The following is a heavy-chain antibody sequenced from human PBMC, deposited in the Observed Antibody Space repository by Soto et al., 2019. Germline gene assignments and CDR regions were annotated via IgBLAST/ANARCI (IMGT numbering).Heavy chain of an antibody. CDR1: GGSISSGGYS. V-gene: IGHV4-30-2*01. J-gene: IGHJ6*02. CDR2: IYHSGST. D-gene: IGHD2-15*01. CDR3: ARDGGAYYYYYGMDV. Sequence: PSETLSLTCAVSGGSISSGGYSWSWIRQPPGKGLEWIGYIYHSGSTYYNPSLKSRVTISVDRSKNQFSLKLSSVTAADTAVYYCARDGGAYYYYYGMDVWGHGTTVTVSS.